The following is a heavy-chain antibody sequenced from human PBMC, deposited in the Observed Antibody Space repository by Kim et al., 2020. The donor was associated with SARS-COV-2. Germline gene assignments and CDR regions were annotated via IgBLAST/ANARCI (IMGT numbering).Heavy chain of an antibody. D-gene: IGHD3-10*01. CDR2: INAGNGNP. CDR1: GYTFTSYA. J-gene: IGHJ4*02. CDR3: ARDGVITMVRGVIPFDY. V-gene: IGHV1-3*01. Sequence: ASVKVSCKASGYTFTSYAMHWVRQAPGQRLDWMGWINAGNGNPKYSRQFQGRVTITRGTSASTAYMELSSLRSEDTAVYYCARDGVITMVRGVIPFDYWGQGTLVTVSS.